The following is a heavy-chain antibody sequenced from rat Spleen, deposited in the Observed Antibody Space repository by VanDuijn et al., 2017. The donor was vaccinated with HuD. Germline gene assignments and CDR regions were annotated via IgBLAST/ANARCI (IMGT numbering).Heavy chain of an antibody. V-gene: IGHV5-20*01. CDR3: TRVGSIYWYFDF. J-gene: IGHJ1*01. D-gene: IGHD1-7*01. Sequence: EVQLVESGGGLVQPGRSMKLSCAASGFTFSNYGMAWVRQAPKKGLEWVAYISYDGGSTYYRDPVKGRFTISRDNAKSTLYLQMDSLRSEDTATYYGTRVGSIYWYFDFWGPGTMVTVSS. CDR1: GFTFSNYG. CDR2: ISYDGGST.